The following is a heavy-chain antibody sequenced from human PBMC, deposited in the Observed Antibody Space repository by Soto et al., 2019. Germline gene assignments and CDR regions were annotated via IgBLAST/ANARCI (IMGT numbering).Heavy chain of an antibody. CDR1: GFTFSSYA. CDR2: LSGSGGTT. J-gene: IGHJ4*02. CDR3: AKDSRVRTVASNYNFDY. Sequence: GWSLRLSCAASGFTFSSYAMSWVRQAPGKGLEWVSGLSGSGGTTYYADSVKGRFTISRDNSKNTLYLQMNGLRAEDTALYYCAKDSRVRTVASNYNFDYWGRGTLVTVSS. D-gene: IGHD3-10*01. V-gene: IGHV3-23*01.